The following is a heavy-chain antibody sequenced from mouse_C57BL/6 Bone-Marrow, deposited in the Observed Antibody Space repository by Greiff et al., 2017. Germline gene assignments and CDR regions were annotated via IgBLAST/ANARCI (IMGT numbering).Heavy chain of an antibody. CDR3: AKSAPLYYDYDEDAMDY. V-gene: IGHV1-59*01. CDR1: GYTFTSYW. CDR2: IDPSDSYT. Sequence: QVQLQQPGAELVRPGTSVKLSCKASGYTFTSYWMHWVKQRPGQGLEWIGVIDPSDSYTNYNQKFKGKATLTVDKSSSTAYMQLSSLTYADSAVYYFAKSAPLYYDYDEDAMDYWGQETSVTVSS. D-gene: IGHD2-4*01. J-gene: IGHJ4*01.